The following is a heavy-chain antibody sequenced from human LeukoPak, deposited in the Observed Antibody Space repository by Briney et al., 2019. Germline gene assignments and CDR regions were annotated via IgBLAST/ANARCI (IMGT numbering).Heavy chain of an antibody. CDR1: GFIFTDYW. CDR3: AKDHSADGWPTFEY. V-gene: IGHV3-7*03. CDR2: ITKYDGRL. D-gene: IGHD5-24*01. Sequence: PGGSLRLSCAASGFIFTDYWMYWVRQAPGKGLEWLASITKYDGRLYYADSVRGRFTISRDTSQNELYLQMNSLRVDDSAIYYCAKDHSADGWPTFEYWGRGTLVTVSS. J-gene: IGHJ4*02.